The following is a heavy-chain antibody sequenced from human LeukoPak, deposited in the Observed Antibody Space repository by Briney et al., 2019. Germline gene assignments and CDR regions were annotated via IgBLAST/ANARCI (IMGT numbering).Heavy chain of an antibody. CDR3: AKDRVGDGDYVGNFDH. CDR2: IRYDGTNK. D-gene: IGHD4-17*01. J-gene: IGHJ4*02. Sequence: PGGSLRLSCAASGFTFSSYGMHWVRQAPGKGLEWVAFIRYDGTNKYYADSVKGRFTISRDNSKNTLYLQINSLRAEDTAVYYCAKDRVGDGDYVGNFDHWGQGTLVTVSP. V-gene: IGHV3-30*02. CDR1: GFTFSSYG.